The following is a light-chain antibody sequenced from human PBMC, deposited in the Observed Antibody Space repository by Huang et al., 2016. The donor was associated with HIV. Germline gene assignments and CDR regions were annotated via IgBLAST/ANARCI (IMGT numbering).Light chain of an antibody. J-gene: IGKJ1*01. V-gene: IGKV3-11*01. CDR1: QNVSSY. CDR2: DAS. CDR3: QQRSIWPWT. Sequence: EIVLTQSPATLSLSPGERATLSCRASQNVSSYLAWYQQKPGQAPRLLIYDASNRATGIPARFSGSGSGTDFTLTISSLEPEDFAVYYCQQRSIWPWTFGQGTRWKSN.